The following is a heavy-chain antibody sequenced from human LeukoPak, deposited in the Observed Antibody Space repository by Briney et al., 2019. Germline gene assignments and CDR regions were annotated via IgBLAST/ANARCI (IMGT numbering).Heavy chain of an antibody. CDR3: ARVSSGWPMYYFDY. V-gene: IGHV1-69*13. Sequence: ASVKVSCEASGGTFSSYAISWVRQAPGQGLEWMGGIIPIFGTANYAQKFQGRVTITADESTSTAYMELSSLRSEDTAVYYCARVSSGWPMYYFDYWGQGTLVTVSS. D-gene: IGHD6-19*01. CDR1: GGTFSSYA. CDR2: IIPIFGTA. J-gene: IGHJ4*02.